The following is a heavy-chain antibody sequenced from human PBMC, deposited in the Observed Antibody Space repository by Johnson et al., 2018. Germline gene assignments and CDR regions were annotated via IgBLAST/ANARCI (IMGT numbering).Heavy chain of an antibody. V-gene: IGHV1-69*01. CDR3: AKGVRGATSLLYYYGMDV. CDR2: IIPIFATG. D-gene: IGHD3-10*01. CDR1: GGTFSSYA. Sequence: QVQLVESGAEVKKPGSSVKVSCKASGGTFSSYAISWVRQAPGQGLEWMGGIIPIFATGNYAQKFQGRVTITADESTSPAYMELSSLRSGDTAGYYCAKGVRGATSLLYYYGMDVWGQGTTVTVSS. J-gene: IGHJ6*02.